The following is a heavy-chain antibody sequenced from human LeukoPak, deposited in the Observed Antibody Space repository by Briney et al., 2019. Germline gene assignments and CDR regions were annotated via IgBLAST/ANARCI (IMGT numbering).Heavy chain of an antibody. V-gene: IGHV1-2*02. CDR2: INPNSGGT. CDR1: GYTFTGYY. CDR3: ARSDYYDSSGYYAEAFDI. Sequence: GASVKVSCKASGYTFTGYYMHWVRQAPGQGLEWMGWINPNSGGTNYAQKFQGRVTMTRDTSISTAYMELSRLRSDDTAVYYCARSDYYDSSGYYAEAFDIWGQGTMVTVSS. D-gene: IGHD3-22*01. J-gene: IGHJ3*02.